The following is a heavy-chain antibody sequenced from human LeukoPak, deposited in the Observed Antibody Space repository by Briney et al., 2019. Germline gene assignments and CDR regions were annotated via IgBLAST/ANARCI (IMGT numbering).Heavy chain of an antibody. CDR1: GFTFSSYA. Sequence: HPGGPLRLSCAASGFTFSSYAMSWVRQAPGKGLEWVSAISGSGGSTYYADSVKGRFTISRDNSKNTLYLQMNSLRAEDTAVYYCAKDLITYYYGSGSPRPVDYWGQGTLVTVSS. CDR3: AKDLITYYYGSGSPRPVDY. V-gene: IGHV3-23*01. CDR2: ISGSGGST. J-gene: IGHJ4*02. D-gene: IGHD3-10*01.